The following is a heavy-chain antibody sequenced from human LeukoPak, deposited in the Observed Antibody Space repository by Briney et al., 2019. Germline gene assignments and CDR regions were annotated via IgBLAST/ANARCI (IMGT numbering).Heavy chain of an antibody. CDR2: INPSGGST. Sequence: GASVKVSCKASGYTFTSYYMHWVRQAPGQGLEWMGIINPSGGSTSYAQKFRGRVTMTRDTSTSTVYMELSSLRSEDTAVYYCARSQGGYSYGSTYYYGMDVWGQGTTVTVSS. J-gene: IGHJ6*02. D-gene: IGHD5-18*01. V-gene: IGHV1-46*01. CDR1: GYTFTSYY. CDR3: ARSQGGYSYGSTYYYGMDV.